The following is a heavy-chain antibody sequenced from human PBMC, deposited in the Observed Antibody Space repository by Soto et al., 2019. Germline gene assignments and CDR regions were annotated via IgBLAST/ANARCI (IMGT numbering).Heavy chain of an antibody. CDR1: GFTFSSFG. CDR3: ARDGVAYCGGDCFDYGMDV. J-gene: IGHJ6*02. CDR2: IWYDGSNK. D-gene: IGHD2-21*02. V-gene: IGHV3-33*01. Sequence: QVQLVESGGGVVQPGRSLRLSCAASGFTFSSFGMHWVRQAPGKGLEWVAVIWYDGSNKYYADSVKGRFTISRDNSKNTLYLQMNSLRAEDTAVYYCARDGVAYCGGDCFDYGMDVWGQGTTVTVSS.